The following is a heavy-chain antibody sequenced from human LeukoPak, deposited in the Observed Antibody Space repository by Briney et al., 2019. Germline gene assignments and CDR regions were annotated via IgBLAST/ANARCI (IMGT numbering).Heavy chain of an antibody. Sequence: PSETLSLTCSVSGGSISSSNYDWGWIRQPPGKGLEWIGSIYYSGSTYYNPSLKSRVTISVDTSKNQFSLKLSSVTAADTAVYYCARHGGRGYCTSGVCNWFDPWGQGTLVTVSS. CDR2: IYYSGST. CDR1: GGSISSSNYD. CDR3: ARHGGRGYCTSGVCNWFDP. J-gene: IGHJ5*02. D-gene: IGHD2-8*01. V-gene: IGHV4-39*01.